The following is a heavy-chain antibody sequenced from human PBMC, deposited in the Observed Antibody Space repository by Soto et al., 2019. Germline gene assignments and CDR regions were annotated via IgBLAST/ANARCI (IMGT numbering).Heavy chain of an antibody. V-gene: IGHV3-30*18. CDR1: GFTFSNYC. CDR2: ISYDGSNK. Sequence: TGGALRLSCAASGFTFSNYCMAWVRQAPGKGLEWVAVISYDGSNKYYADSVKGRFTISRDNSKNTLYLQMNSLRAEDTAVYYCAKVPYYYDSSGSPFDYWGQGTLVTVSS. CDR3: AKVPYYYDSSGSPFDY. D-gene: IGHD3-22*01. J-gene: IGHJ4*02.